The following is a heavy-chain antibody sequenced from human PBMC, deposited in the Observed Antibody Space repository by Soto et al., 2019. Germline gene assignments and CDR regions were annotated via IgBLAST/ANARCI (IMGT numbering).Heavy chain of an antibody. CDR2: INPNSGGT. CDR1: GYTFTGYY. D-gene: IGHD3-3*01. J-gene: IGHJ6*02. V-gene: IGHV1-2*02. CDR3: ATKDFWSGYYRVSHYYYGMDV. Sequence: ASVKVSCKASGYTFTGYYMHWVRQAPGQGLEWMGWINPNSGGTNYAQKFQGRVTMTRDTSISTAYMELSRLRSDDTAVYYCATKDFWSGYYRVSHYYYGMDVWGQEPTVTVSS.